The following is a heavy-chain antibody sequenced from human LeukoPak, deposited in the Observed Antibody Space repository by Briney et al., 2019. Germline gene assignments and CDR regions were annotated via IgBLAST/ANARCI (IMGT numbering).Heavy chain of an antibody. Sequence: GGSLRLSCAASGFTFDDYGMSWVRQAPGKGLEWVSGISWNGGSTGYADSVKGRFTISRDNAKNSLYLQMNSLRAEDTAVYYCARRNVLRFLEWLPTHYYYYYMDVWGKGTTVTVSS. CDR1: GFTFDDYG. D-gene: IGHD3-3*01. J-gene: IGHJ6*03. V-gene: IGHV3-20*04. CDR3: ARRNVLRFLEWLPTHYYYYYMDV. CDR2: ISWNGGST.